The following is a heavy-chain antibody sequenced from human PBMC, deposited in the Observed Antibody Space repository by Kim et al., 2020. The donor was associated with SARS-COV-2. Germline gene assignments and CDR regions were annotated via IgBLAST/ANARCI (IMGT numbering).Heavy chain of an antibody. D-gene: IGHD2-2*01. V-gene: IGHV3-23*01. Sequence: GGSLRLSCAASGFTFSSYAMSWVRQAPGKGLEWVSAISGSGGSTYYADSVKGRFTISRDNSKNTLYLQMNSLRAEDTAVYYCAKSGDIVVVPADGYYYYYGMDVWGQGTTVTVSS. J-gene: IGHJ6*02. CDR1: GFTFSSYA. CDR3: AKSGDIVVVPADGYYYYYGMDV. CDR2: ISGSGGST.